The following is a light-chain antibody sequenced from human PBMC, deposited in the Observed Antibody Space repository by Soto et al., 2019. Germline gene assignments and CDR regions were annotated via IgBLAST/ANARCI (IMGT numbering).Light chain of an antibody. V-gene: IGKV3-20*01. Sequence: EIVLTQSPGTLSLSPGERATLSSRASQSVSTSYLAWYQQKPGQAPRLLIYGASSRATGIPDRVSGSGSGTDFTLTINRLEPEDFAVYYCQQYGSSSWTFGQGTNVDIK. CDR2: GAS. J-gene: IGKJ1*01. CDR1: QSVSTSY. CDR3: QQYGSSSWT.